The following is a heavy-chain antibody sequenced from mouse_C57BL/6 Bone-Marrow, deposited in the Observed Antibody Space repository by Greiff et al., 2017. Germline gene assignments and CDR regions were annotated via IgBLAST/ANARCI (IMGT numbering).Heavy chain of an antibody. CDR2: IWGVEST. CDR1: GFSLTSYG. V-gene: IGHV2-6*01. J-gene: IGHJ1*03. CDR3: ARDYGSSYGYWYFDV. Sequence: VKLMESGPGLVAPSQSLSITCTVSGFSLTSYGVDWVRQSPGKGLEWLGVIWGVESTNYNSALKSRLSISKDNSKSQVFLKMNSLQTDDTAMYYCARDYGSSYGYWYFDVWGTGTTVTVSS. D-gene: IGHD1-1*01.